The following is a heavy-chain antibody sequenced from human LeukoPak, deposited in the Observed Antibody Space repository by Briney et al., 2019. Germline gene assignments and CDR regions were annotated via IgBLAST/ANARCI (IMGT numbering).Heavy chain of an antibody. Sequence: PWRSLRLSCAASGFTFSSYAMHWVRQAPGKGLEWVAVISYDGSNKYYADSVKGRFTISRDNSKNTLYLQMNSLRAEDTAVYYCARDRGGGLEMYYFDYWGQGTLVTVSS. D-gene: IGHD3/OR15-3a*01. V-gene: IGHV3-30-3*01. J-gene: IGHJ4*02. CDR3: ARDRGGGLEMYYFDY. CDR1: GFTFSSYA. CDR2: ISYDGSNK.